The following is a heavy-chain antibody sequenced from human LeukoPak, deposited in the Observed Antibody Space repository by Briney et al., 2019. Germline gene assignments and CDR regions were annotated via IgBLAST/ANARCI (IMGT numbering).Heavy chain of an antibody. CDR2: ISYGNT. Sequence: PSETLSLTCSVSGGSLSTYYWNWIRQTPGKGLEWIGHISYGNTDYNPSLKSRVTISVDTSKNQFSLKLTSVTAADTAVYYCARDKAHSYGRYFDPWGQGALVTVS. J-gene: IGHJ5*02. D-gene: IGHD5-18*01. CDR1: GGSLSTYY. V-gene: IGHV4-59*01. CDR3: ARDKAHSYGRYFDP.